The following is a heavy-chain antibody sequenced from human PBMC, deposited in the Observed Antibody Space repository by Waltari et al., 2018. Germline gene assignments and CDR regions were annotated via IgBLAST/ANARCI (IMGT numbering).Heavy chain of an antibody. D-gene: IGHD2-2*01. J-gene: IGHJ5*01. CDR2: VYHTGRT. CDR1: GCPITSSSYS. Sequence: QLQMHESGPGLVKPSETLSLSCPVPGCPITSSSYSSGWIRQPPGKGLEWIGSVYHTGRTYDNPSLKSRVTISVDTSKNRFSLKMTSVTAADTAVYYCGKQATQYCNNTICYHDSWGQGILVTVSS. CDR3: GKQATQYCNNTICYHDS. V-gene: IGHV4-39*01.